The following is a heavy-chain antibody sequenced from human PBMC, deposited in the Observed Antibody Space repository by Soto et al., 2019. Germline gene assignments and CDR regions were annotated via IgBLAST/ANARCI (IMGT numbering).Heavy chain of an antibody. D-gene: IGHD6-6*01. CDR1: GGSISSYY. CDR3: ARMVRGGYSSSSAIDY. V-gene: IGHV4-4*07. J-gene: IGHJ4*02. Sequence: QVQLQESGPGLVKSSETLSLTCTVSGGSISSYYWSWIRQPAGKGLEWIGRIYSSGSTNYNPSLKGRVNMSVDTSKNQFPLKLGSVTAADTAVYYCARMVRGGYSSSSAIDYWGQGTLVTVSS. CDR2: IYSSGST.